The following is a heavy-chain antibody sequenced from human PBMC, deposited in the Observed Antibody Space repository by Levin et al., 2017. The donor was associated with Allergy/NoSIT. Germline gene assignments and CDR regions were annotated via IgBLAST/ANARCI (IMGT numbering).Heavy chain of an antibody. CDR1: GFTFSNAW. D-gene: IGHD6-19*01. CDR2: IKSKTDGGTT. CDR3: TTWEIAVAGTEDAFDI. J-gene: IGHJ3*02. Sequence: PGGSLRLSCAASGFTFSNAWMSWVRQAPGKGLEWVGRIKSKTDGGTTDYAAPVKGRFTISRDDSKNTLYLQMNSLKTEDTAVYYCTTWEIAVAGTEDAFDIWGQGTMVTVSS. V-gene: IGHV3-15*01.